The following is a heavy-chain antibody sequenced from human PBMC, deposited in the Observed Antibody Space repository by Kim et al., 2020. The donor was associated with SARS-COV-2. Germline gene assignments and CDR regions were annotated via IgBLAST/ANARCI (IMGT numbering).Heavy chain of an antibody. Sequence: YAQKFQGRVTMTRDTSISTAYMELSRLRSDDTAVYYCATEGGYNRPTFDYWGQGTLVTVSS. J-gene: IGHJ4*02. V-gene: IGHV1-2*02. D-gene: IGHD1-26*01. CDR3: ATEGGYNRPTFDY.